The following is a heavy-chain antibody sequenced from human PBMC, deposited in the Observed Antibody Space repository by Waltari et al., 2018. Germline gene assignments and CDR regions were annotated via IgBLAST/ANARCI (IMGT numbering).Heavy chain of an antibody. CDR3: ARSKFWSGQGVDY. Sequence: QVQLQESGPGLVKPSQTLSLTCTVSGGSISSGSYCWSWIRQPAGKGLEWIGYIYTSGSTNYNPSLKSRVTISVDTSKNQFSLKLSSVTAADTAVYYCARSKFWSGQGVDYWGQGTLVTVSS. J-gene: IGHJ4*02. D-gene: IGHD3-3*01. CDR2: IYTSGST. CDR1: GGSISSGSYC. V-gene: IGHV4-61*09.